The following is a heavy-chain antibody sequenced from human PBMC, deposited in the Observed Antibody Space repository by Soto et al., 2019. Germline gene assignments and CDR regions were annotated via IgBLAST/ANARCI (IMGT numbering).Heavy chain of an antibody. J-gene: IGHJ6*02. CDR3: ARDRRDGYNYYYYGMDV. CDR1: GGSISSSNW. D-gene: IGHD5-12*01. CDR2: IYHSGST. Sequence: PSETLSLTCAVSGGSISSSNWWSWVRQPPGKGLEWIGEIYHSGSTNYNPSPKSRVTISVDKSKNQFSLKLSSVTAADTAVYYCARDRRDGYNYYYYGMDVWGQGTTVTVSS. V-gene: IGHV4-4*02.